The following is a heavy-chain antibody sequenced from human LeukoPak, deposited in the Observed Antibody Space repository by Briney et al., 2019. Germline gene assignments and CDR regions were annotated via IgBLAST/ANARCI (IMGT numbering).Heavy chain of an antibody. V-gene: IGHV1-3*01. Sequence: ASVKVSCKASGYTFTSYDMHWVRQAPGQRLEWMGWINAGNGNTKYSQKFQGRATITRDTSASTAYMELSSLRSEDTAVYYCARAGGYYDSSGYYVPYYYYGMDVWGQGTTVTVSS. CDR2: INAGNGNT. CDR3: ARAGGYYDSSGYYVPYYYYGMDV. J-gene: IGHJ6*02. D-gene: IGHD3-22*01. CDR1: GYTFTSYD.